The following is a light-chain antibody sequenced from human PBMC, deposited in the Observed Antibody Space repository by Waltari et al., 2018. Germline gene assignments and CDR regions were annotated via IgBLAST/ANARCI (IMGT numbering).Light chain of an antibody. J-gene: IGKJ2*01. CDR2: AAS. Sequence: DIQMTQSPSSLSASVGDRVTITCRASQIISSYLNWYQQKPGKAPKLLIDAASSLQTGVPSRFSGSGSGTDFTLTISSLQPEDFATYYCQETYSTPRTFGQGTKLEI. CDR1: QIISSY. CDR3: QETYSTPRT. V-gene: IGKV1-39*01.